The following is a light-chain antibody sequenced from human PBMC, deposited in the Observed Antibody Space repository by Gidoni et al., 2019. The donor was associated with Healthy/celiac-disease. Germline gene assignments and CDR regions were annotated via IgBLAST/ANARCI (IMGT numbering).Light chain of an antibody. Sequence: DIQTTQSPSSLSASVGDRVTITCRASQSISSYLNWYQQKPGKAPKLLIYAASSLQSGGPSRFSGGGSGTEFTLTISSLQPEDFATYYCQQNYSTPGTFGQGTKVEIK. CDR2: AAS. CDR1: QSISSY. J-gene: IGKJ1*01. V-gene: IGKV1-39*01. CDR3: QQNYSTPGT.